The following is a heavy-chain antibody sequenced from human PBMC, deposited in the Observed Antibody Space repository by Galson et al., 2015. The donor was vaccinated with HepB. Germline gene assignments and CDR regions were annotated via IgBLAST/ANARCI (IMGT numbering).Heavy chain of an antibody. J-gene: IGHJ4*02. CDR1: GYTFTSYY. D-gene: IGHD2-2*01. CDR3: ARYSSTMAFDY. V-gene: IGHV1-46*01. CDR2: INPSGDSA. Sequence: KVSCKASGYTFTSYYMFWVRQAPGQGLEWMGLINPSGDSATYSQKFQGTVTMTRDTSTSTVYMELSSLRSEDTAVYYCARYSSTMAFDYWGQGTLVTVSS.